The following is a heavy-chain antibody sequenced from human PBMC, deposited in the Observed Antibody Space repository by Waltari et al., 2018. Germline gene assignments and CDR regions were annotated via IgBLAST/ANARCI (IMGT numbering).Heavy chain of an antibody. CDR3: ARASVSSGRRLDY. D-gene: IGHD6-6*01. J-gene: IGHJ4*02. CDR2: INPSGGTT. CDR1: GYTFTSYY. V-gene: IGHV1-46*01. Sequence: QVQLVQSGAEVKEPGASVKVSCKASGYTFTSYYMHWVRQAPGQGLEWMEIINPSGGTTNYAQTYQGRITMTRDTSTSTVYMELSSLRSEDTAVYYCARASVSSGRRLDYWGQGILVTVSS.